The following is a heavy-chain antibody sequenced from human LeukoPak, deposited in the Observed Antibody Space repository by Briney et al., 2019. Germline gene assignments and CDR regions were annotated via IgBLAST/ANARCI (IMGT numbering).Heavy chain of an antibody. CDR1: GFTFSTYS. CDR2: IRYDGSLK. D-gene: IGHD3-9*01. Sequence: PGGSLRLSCAASGFTFSTYSMHWVRQAPGKGLEWVAFIRYDGSLKHYTDSVKGRFTISRDNSKNTLYLQMDSLRADDTAVFYCAKVRTEIDDSAFDIWGHGSMVTVSS. J-gene: IGHJ3*02. CDR3: AKVRTEIDDSAFDI. V-gene: IGHV3-30*02.